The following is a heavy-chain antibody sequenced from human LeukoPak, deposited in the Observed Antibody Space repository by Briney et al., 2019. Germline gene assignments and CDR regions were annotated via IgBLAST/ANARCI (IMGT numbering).Heavy chain of an antibody. CDR3: ARGLGEGATNWFGS. CDR2: MNPNSGNT. J-gene: IGHJ5*01. V-gene: IGHV1-8*02. CDR1: GYTFTGYY. D-gene: IGHD1-26*01. Sequence: ASVKVSCKASGYTFTGYYMHWVRQAPGQGLEWMGWMNPNSGNTGYAQKFQGRVTMTRSTSITTAYMELTSLRSEDTAVYFCARGLGEGATNWFGSWGQGTLVTVSS.